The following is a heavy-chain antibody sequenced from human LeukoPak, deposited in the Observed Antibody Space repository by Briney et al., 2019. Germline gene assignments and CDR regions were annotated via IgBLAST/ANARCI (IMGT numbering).Heavy chain of an antibody. J-gene: IGHJ6*03. Sequence: PGGSLRLSCAASGFTFSSYGMHWVRQAPGKGLEWVAFIRYDGSNKYYADSVKGRFTISRDNSKNTLYLQMNSLRAEDTAVYYCANNPYHSVDYHYYMDVWGKGTTVTVSS. CDR1: GFTFSSYG. V-gene: IGHV3-30*02. CDR2: IRYDGSNK. D-gene: IGHD4-23*01. CDR3: ANNPYHSVDYHYYMDV.